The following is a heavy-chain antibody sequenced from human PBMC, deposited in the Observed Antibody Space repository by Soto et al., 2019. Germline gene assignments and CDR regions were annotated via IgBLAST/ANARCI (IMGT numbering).Heavy chain of an antibody. CDR3: ARVPLISRLPTLDY. CDR1: GYTFTSYD. J-gene: IGHJ4*02. V-gene: IGHV1-8*01. Sequence: GASVKVSCKASGYTFTSYDINWVRQATGQGLEWMGWMNPNSGNTGYAQKFQGRVTMTRNTSISTAYMELSSLRSEDTAVYYCARVPLISRLPTLDYWGQGTLVTVSS. CDR2: MNPNSGNT. D-gene: IGHD2-21*02.